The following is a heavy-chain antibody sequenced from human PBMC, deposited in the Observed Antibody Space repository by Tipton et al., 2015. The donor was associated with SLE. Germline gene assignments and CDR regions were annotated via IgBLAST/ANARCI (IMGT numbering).Heavy chain of an antibody. D-gene: IGHD6-13*01. CDR1: GASISSGSYY. Sequence: LSLTCTVSGASISSGSYYWNWIRQPAGKGLEWIGRVYSSGTTNYNSSLKSRVTISTDTSKNEIYLKLTSVTATATAVYFCARDPYDSTWRNGWFDPWGQGTLVTVSS. V-gene: IGHV4-61*02. J-gene: IGHJ5*02. CDR2: VYSSGTT. CDR3: ARDPYDSTWRNGWFDP.